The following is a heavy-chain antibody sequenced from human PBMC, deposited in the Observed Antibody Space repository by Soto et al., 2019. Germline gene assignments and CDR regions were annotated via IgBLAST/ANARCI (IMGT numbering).Heavy chain of an antibody. Sequence: PGGSLRLSCVASGFNFSYNAMSWVRQAPGKGLEWVSGISGSGGSGRGFYADPVKGRFTISRDNSKNTLYLEMNSLRAEDTAVYYCAKDLDDYSSAIDFWGQGTLVTVSS. CDR2: ISGSGGSGRG. V-gene: IGHV3-23*01. J-gene: IGHJ4*02. D-gene: IGHD4-4*01. CDR1: GFNFSYNA. CDR3: AKDLDDYSSAIDF.